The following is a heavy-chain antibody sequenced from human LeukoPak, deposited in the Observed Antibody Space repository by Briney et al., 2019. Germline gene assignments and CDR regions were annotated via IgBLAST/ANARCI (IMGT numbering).Heavy chain of an antibody. D-gene: IGHD1-1*01. V-gene: IGHV1-18*01. CDR2: ISAYNGNT. Sequence: GASVTVSCKASGYTFTSYGISWVRQAPGQGLEWMGWISAYNGNTNYAQKLQGRVTMTTDTSTSTAYMELRSLRSDDTAVYYCARVTSGYNWKIFGYWGQGTLVTVSS. J-gene: IGHJ4*02. CDR3: ARVTSGYNWKIFGY. CDR1: GYTFTSYG.